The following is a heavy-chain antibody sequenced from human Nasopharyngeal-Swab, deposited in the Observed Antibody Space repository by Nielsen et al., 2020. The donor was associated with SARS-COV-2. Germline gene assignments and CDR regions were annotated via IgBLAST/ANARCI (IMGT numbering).Heavy chain of an antibody. CDR3: ARGRAMIVVVDPYGMDV. D-gene: IGHD3-22*01. CDR1: GFTFRSYS. CDR2: ISSSSSYI. V-gene: IGHV3-21*01. J-gene: IGHJ6*02. Sequence: GGALRLSCAASGFTFRSYSMNWVRQATGKGLEWVSSISSSSSYIYYADSVKGRFTISRDNAKNSLYLQMNSLRAEDTAVYYCARGRAMIVVVDPYGMDVWGQGTTVTVSS.